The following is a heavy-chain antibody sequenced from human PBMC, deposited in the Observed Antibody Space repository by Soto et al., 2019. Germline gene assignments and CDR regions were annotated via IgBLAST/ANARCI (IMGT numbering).Heavy chain of an antibody. CDR2: GYYSGST. J-gene: IGHJ3*02. V-gene: IGHV4-59*11. CDR1: GTSMSGHF. CDR3: ARARDIVVVVADPGAFDI. D-gene: IGHD2-15*01. Sequence: SETLSLTCTVSGTSMSGHFWSWMRQPPGKGLEWIGYGYYSGSTLYNPSLKSRVTISVDTSKNQFSLKLSSVTAADTAVYYCARARDIVVVVADPGAFDIWGQGTMVTLSS.